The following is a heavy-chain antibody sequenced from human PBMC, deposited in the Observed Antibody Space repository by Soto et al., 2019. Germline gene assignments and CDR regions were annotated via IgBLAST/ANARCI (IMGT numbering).Heavy chain of an antibody. CDR3: ARRRYIVVVVAATDAFDI. J-gene: IGHJ3*02. D-gene: IGHD2-15*01. V-gene: IGHV4-39*01. Sequence: SETLSLTCTVSGGSISSSSYYWGWIRQPPGKGLEWIGSIYYSGSTYYNPSLKSRVTISVDTSKNQFSLKLSSVTAADTAVYYCARRRYIVVVVAATDAFDIWGQGTMVTVS. CDR1: GGSISSSSYY. CDR2: IYYSGST.